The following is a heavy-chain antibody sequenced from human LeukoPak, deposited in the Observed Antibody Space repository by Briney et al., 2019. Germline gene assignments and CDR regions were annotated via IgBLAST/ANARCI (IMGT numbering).Heavy chain of an antibody. V-gene: IGHV3-33*08. CDR1: EFTFSSYA. CDR2: IWYDGSNK. Sequence: GGSLRLSCAASEFTFSSYAMNWVRQAPGKGLEWVAVIWYDGSNKHYADSVKGRFTISRDNSKNTLYLQMNSLRAEDTAVYYCARDRVYYYGSGSYGPDYWGQGTLVTVSS. J-gene: IGHJ4*02. D-gene: IGHD3-10*01. CDR3: ARDRVYYYGSGSYGPDY.